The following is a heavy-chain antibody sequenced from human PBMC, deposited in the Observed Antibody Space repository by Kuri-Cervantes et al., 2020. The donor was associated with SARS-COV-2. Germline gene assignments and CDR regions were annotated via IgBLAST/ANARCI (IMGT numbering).Heavy chain of an antibody. V-gene: IGHV3-30*02. J-gene: IGHJ6*03. CDR2: IRYDGSNK. CDR1: GFTFSSYG. CDR3: AKDLSPSGRGYYYYMDV. Sequence: LSLTCAASGFTFSSYGMHWVRQAPGKGLEWVAFIRYDGSNKYYADSVKGRFTISRDNSKNTLYLQMNSLRAEDTAVYYCAKDLSPSGRGYYYYMDVWGKGTTVTVSS. D-gene: IGHD3-10*01.